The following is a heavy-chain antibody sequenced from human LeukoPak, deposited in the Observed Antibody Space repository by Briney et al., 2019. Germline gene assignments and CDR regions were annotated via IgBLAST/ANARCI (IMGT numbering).Heavy chain of an antibody. Sequence: ASVKVSCKASGYTFTTYDINWVRQATGQGLEWMGWMNPNSGNTGYAQKFQGRVTITRNTSISTAYMELSRLRSDDTAVYYCARGQRGSYMLYNWFDPWGQGTLVTVSS. CDR1: GYTFTTYD. J-gene: IGHJ5*02. V-gene: IGHV1-8*03. CDR3: ARGQRGSYMLYNWFDP. D-gene: IGHD3-16*01. CDR2: MNPNSGNT.